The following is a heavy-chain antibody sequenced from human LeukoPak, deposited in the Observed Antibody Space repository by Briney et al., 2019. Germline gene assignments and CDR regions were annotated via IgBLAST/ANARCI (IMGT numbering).Heavy chain of an antibody. V-gene: IGHV1-2*07. D-gene: IGHD1-14*01. CDR3: ARDQSTSYTSSFNFDS. J-gene: IGHJ4*02. CDR1: GFTFTGHY. CDR2: INPNSGGT. Sequence: GASVKVSCKTSGFTFTGHYMHWVRQAPGQGLEWMGWINPNSGGTNYAHKFQGRVTLSRDTSNSTAYMELSSLTSDDTAVYYCARDQSTSYTSSFNFDSWGQGTLVTVSS.